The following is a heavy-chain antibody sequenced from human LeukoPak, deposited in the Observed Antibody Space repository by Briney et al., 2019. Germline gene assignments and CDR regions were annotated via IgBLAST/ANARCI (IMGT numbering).Heavy chain of an antibody. CDR1: GYSIRSGFY. CDR3: ARDHYFDSSRSGSDAFDI. V-gene: IGHV4-38-2*02. CDR2: IYHSGIT. Sequence: PSETVSLTCTVSGYSIRSGFYWGWIRQPPGKGLEWIGNIYHSGITYYTPSLKSRVTISVDTSKNQFSLKLSSVTAADTAVYYCARDHYFDSSRSGSDAFDIWGQGTMVTVSS. D-gene: IGHD3-22*01. J-gene: IGHJ3*02.